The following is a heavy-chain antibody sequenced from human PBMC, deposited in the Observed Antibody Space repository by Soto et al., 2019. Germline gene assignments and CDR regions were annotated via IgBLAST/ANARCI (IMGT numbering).Heavy chain of an antibody. CDR2: INAGNGNT. V-gene: IGHV1-3*01. CDR3: ARDARAYHIVVVPAAMQGYYYMDV. Sequence: ASVKVSCKASGYTFTSYAMHWVRQAPGQRLEWMGWINAGNGNTKYSQKFQGRVTITRDTSASTAYMELSSLRSEDTAVYYCARDARAYHIVVVPAAMQGYYYMDVWGKGTTVTVSS. D-gene: IGHD2-2*01. J-gene: IGHJ6*03. CDR1: GYTFTSYA.